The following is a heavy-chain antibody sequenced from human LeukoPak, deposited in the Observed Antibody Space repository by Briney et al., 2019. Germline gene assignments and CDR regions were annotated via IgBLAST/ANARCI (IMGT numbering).Heavy chain of an antibody. J-gene: IGHJ4*02. CDR2: IRCDGGSL. D-gene: IGHD1-26*01. Sequence: PGGSLRLFCAASGFTFSSYFWMHWVRQAPGKGLVWVSRIRCDGGSLTYADSVKGRFTISRDNAKNTLYLQMSSLRAEDTAVYYCATDLTGAKDYWGQGTLVTVSS. V-gene: IGHV3-74*01. CDR3: ATDLTGAKDY. CDR1: GFTFSSYFW.